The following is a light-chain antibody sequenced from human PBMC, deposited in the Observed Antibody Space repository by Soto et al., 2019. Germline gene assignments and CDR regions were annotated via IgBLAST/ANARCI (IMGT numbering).Light chain of an antibody. CDR1: QDISNY. CDR2: ATS. J-gene: IGKJ5*01. CDR3: QQNHSIPRT. Sequence: DIQMTQSPSSLSAFVGDRVTITCRASQDISNYLIWYQQKPGKAPKFLIYATSILQSGVPSMFSGSGSGTDFTLTISSLQAEDSATYYCQQNHSIPRTFGQGTRLEMK. V-gene: IGKV1-39*01.